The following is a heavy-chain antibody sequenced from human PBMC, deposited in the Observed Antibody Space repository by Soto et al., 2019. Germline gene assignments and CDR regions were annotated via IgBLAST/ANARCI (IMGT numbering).Heavy chain of an antibody. D-gene: IGHD3-22*01. CDR1: GFTFSSYA. J-gene: IGHJ4*02. CDR2: ISYDGSNK. V-gene: IGHV3-30-3*01. Sequence: GGSLRLSCAASGFTFSSYAMHWVRQAPGKGLEWVAVISYDGSNKYYADSVKGRFTISRDNSKNTLYLQMNSLRAEDTAVYYCARDRVYYDSSGYYYHWGQGTLVTVSS. CDR3: ARDRVYYDSSGYYYH.